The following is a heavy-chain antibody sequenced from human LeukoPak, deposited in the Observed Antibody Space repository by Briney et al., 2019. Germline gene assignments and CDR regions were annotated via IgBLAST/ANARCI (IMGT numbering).Heavy chain of an antibody. CDR2: IYYSGST. J-gene: IGHJ4*02. V-gene: IGHV4-59*01. Sequence: SETLSLTCTVSGGSISSYYWSWIRQPPGKGLEWIGYIYYSGSTNYNPSLKSRVTILVDTSKNQFSLKLSSVTAADTAVYYCARAPDDSSGYYPLDYWGQGTLVTVSS. CDR1: GGSISSYY. D-gene: IGHD3-22*01. CDR3: ARAPDDSSGYYPLDY.